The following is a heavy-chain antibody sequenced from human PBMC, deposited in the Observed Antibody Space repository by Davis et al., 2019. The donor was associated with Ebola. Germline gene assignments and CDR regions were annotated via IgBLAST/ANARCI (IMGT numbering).Heavy chain of an antibody. CDR3: ARDDYYGSGSPVQCSMDV. V-gene: IGHV1-69*13. J-gene: IGHJ6*02. D-gene: IGHD3-10*01. Sequence: SVKVSCKASGGTFSSYAISWVRQAPGQGLEWMGGIIPIFGTANYAQKFQGRVTITADESTSTAYMELSSLRSEDTAVYYCARDDYYGSGSPVQCSMDVWGQGTTVTVSS. CDR1: GGTFSSYA. CDR2: IIPIFGTA.